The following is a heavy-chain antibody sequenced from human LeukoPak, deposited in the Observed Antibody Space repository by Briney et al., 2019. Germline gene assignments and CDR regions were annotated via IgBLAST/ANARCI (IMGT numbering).Heavy chain of an antibody. CDR1: GGTFSSYA. CDR3: ARLHRYYDFWSGHNWFDP. CDR2: INPNSGGT. J-gene: IGHJ5*02. D-gene: IGHD3-3*01. V-gene: IGHV1-2*02. Sequence: ASVTVSCKASGGTFSSYAISWVRRAPGQGLEWMGWINPNSGGTNYAQKFQGRVTMTRDTSISTAYMELSRLRSDDTAVYYCARLHRYYDFWSGHNWFDPWGQGTLVTVSS.